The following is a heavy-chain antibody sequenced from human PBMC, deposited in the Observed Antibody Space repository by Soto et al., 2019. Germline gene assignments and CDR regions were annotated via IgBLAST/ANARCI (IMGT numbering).Heavy chain of an antibody. CDR3: ARVWYSRPPWWFDP. D-gene: IGHD6-13*01. CDR2: IKQDGSEK. Sequence: EVQLVESGGGLVQPGGSLRLSCAASGFTFSSYWMSWVRQAPGKGLEWVANIKQDGSEKYYVDSVKGRFTISRDNAKNSLYLQMNCLRAEDTAVYYCARVWYSRPPWWFDPWGQGTLVTVST. CDR1: GFTFSSYW. V-gene: IGHV3-7*01. J-gene: IGHJ5*02.